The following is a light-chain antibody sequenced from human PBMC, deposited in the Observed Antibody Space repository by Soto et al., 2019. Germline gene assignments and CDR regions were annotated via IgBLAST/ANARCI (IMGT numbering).Light chain of an antibody. J-gene: IGKJ4*01. Sequence: EIVLTQSPVTLSLSPGERATLSCRASQSVSRYLAWYQQKPGQAPRLLVYDASNRATGIPARFSGSGSGTDFTLTISSLEPEDFAGYYCQQRYIGLTFGGGTKVEMK. CDR1: QSVSRY. CDR2: DAS. V-gene: IGKV3-11*01. CDR3: QQRYIGLT.